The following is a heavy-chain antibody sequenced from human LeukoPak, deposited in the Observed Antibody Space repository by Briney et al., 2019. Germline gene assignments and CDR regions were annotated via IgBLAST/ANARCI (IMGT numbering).Heavy chain of an antibody. Sequence: SETLSLTCTVSGASISSGGYSWGWIRQPPGKGLEWIGYIYHSGGTYYSPSLESRVTISVDTSKNQFSLKLNSVTATDTAVYYCARHYGPWGQGTLVTVSS. J-gene: IGHJ4*02. CDR3: ARHYGP. D-gene: IGHD3-10*01. CDR2: IYHSGGT. CDR1: GASISSGGYS. V-gene: IGHV4-30-2*03.